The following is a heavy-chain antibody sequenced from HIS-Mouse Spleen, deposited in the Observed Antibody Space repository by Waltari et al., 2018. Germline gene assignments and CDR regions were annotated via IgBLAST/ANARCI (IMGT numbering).Heavy chain of an antibody. Sequence: QVQLVESGGGVVQPGRSLRLSCAASGFTFSSYAMHWVRQAPGKVLEWVAVISYDGSKKYYADPVKGRFTISRDNSKNTLYLQMNSLRAEDTAVYYCARDSITIFGVPYTPDAFDIWGQGTMVTVSS. D-gene: IGHD3-3*01. V-gene: IGHV3-30-3*01. CDR2: ISYDGSKK. J-gene: IGHJ3*02. CDR3: ARDSITIFGVPYTPDAFDI. CDR1: GFTFSSYA.